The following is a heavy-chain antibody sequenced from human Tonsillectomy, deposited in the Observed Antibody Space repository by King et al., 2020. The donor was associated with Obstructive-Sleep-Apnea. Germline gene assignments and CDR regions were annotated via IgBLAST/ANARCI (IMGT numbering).Heavy chain of an antibody. CDR1: GGSISSGDYH. V-gene: IGHV4-30-4*01. D-gene: IGHD6-13*01. J-gene: IGHJ4*02. Sequence: QLQESGPGLVKPSQTLSLTCTVSGGSISSGDYHWSWIRQPPGTGLEWIGYIYSTGNTDYNPSLKSRVTISLDTSKNQFSLKLSSVTAADTAVYYCARGNSQVSSTWSGYYFDYWGQGTLVTVSS. CDR2: IYSTGNT. CDR3: ARGNSQVSSTWSGYYFDY.